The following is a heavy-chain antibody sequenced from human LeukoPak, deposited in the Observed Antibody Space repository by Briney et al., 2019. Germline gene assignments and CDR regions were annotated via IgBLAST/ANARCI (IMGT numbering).Heavy chain of an antibody. CDR1: GFTFSNYW. D-gene: IGHD4-17*01. CDR2: IKQDGREK. CDR3: ARDKSYGDSEDY. Sequence: GGSLRLSCAASGFTFSNYWMNWVRQAPGKGLEWVANIKQDGREKYYVDSVKGRFTISRDNAKNSLSLQMNSLRAEDTALYYCARDKSYGDSEDYWGQGTLVTVSS. V-gene: IGHV3-7*05. J-gene: IGHJ4*02.